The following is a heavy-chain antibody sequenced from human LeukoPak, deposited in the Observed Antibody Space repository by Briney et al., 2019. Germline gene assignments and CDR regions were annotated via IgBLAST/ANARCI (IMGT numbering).Heavy chain of an antibody. Sequence: GGSLRLSCAASGFSISNDWMSWVRQAPGKGLEWVARVKSRSASETTDYAAPVKGRFTISRDDSKNTLYLQMNSLKTEDTAVYYCAKDPPTPTVVSWRVDSSGGWFDPWGQGTLVTVSS. CDR1: GFSISNDW. J-gene: IGHJ5*02. CDR2: VKSRSASETT. V-gene: IGHV3-15*01. D-gene: IGHD4-23*01. CDR3: AKDPPTPTVVSWRVDSSGGWFDP.